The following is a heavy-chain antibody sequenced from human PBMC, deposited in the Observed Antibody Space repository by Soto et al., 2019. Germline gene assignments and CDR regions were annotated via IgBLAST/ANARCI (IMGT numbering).Heavy chain of an antibody. D-gene: IGHD3-3*01. CDR3: ARSAITLFGVVSIPPHYDSEMDV. V-gene: IGHV1-69*01. J-gene: IGHJ6*02. Sequence: QVQLVQSGAEVKKPGSSVKVSCKASGGTFTRYAISWVRQAPGQGLEWMGGIIPIFGIGNDAQRFQGRVTITADESTGTAYMELSSLRSEDTGVYYCARSAITLFGVVSIPPHYDSEMDVWGQGTTVTVSS. CDR1: GGTFTRYA. CDR2: IIPIFGIG.